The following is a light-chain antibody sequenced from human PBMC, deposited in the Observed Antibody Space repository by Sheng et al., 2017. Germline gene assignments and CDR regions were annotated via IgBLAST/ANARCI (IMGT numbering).Light chain of an antibody. V-gene: IGKV1-5*03. CDR3: QQYDRYWT. J-gene: IGKJ1*01. CDR1: QSISNW. Sequence: DIQMTQSPSTVSASVGDRVTITCRASQSISNWLAWYQQKPGKAPKLLIYKASNLQSGVPSRFSGSGSGTEFTLTINSLQPDDFATYYCQQYDRYWTFGQGTKVEVK. CDR2: KAS.